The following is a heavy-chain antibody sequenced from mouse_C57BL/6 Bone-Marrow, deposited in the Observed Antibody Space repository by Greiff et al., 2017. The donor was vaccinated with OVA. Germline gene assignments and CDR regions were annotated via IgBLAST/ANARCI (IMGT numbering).Heavy chain of an antibody. CDR1: GYTFTSYW. J-gene: IGHJ4*01. CDR2: IYPGSGST. D-gene: IGHD2-5*01. V-gene: IGHV1-55*01. CDR3: AISYSNYAMDY. Sequence: VQLQQSGAELVKPGASVKMSCKASGYTFTSYWITWVKQRPGQGLEWIGDIYPGSGSTNYNEKFKSKATLTVDTSSSTAYMQLSSLTSEDSAVYYCAISYSNYAMDYWGQGTSVTVSS.